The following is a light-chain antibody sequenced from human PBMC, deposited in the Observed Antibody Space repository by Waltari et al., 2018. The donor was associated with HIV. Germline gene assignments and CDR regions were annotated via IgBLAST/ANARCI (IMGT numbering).Light chain of an antibody. CDR3: SSYTTSSSLL. J-gene: IGLJ2*01. CDR1: SSDVGGYSY. V-gene: IGLV2-14*01. Sequence: QSALTQPASVSGSPGQSITISCTGTSSDVGGYSYVSWYQQHPGKAPQPMCYEVSNRPSGVSNRFSGSKSGNTASLTSSGLQAEDEADYYCSSYTTSSSLLFGGVTKLTVL. CDR2: EVS.